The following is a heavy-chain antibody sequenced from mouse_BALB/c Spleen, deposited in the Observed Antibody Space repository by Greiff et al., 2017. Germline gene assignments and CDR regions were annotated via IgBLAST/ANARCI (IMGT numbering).Heavy chain of an antibody. Sequence: VQLQQSGAELVRPGTSVKVSCKASGYAFTNYLIEWVKQRPGQGLEWIGVIIPGSGGTNYNEKFKGKATLTADKSSSTAYMQLSSLTSDDSAVYFCARSRELGRGGMDYWGQGTSVTVS. D-gene: IGHD4-1*01. CDR1: GYAFTNYL. CDR3: ARSRELGRGGMDY. J-gene: IGHJ4*01. CDR2: IIPGSGGT. V-gene: IGHV1-54*01.